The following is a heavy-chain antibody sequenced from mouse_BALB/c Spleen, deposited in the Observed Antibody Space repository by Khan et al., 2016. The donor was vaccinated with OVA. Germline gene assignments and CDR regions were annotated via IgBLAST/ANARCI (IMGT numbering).Heavy chain of an antibody. Sequence: EVELVESGGGLVQPGGSRKLSCAASGFTFSSFGMHWVRQAPEKGLEWVAYISSGSSTIYYADTVKGRFTISRASPRNTLFLQMTSLRSEDTAMYYCASSNWDYWGQGTTLTVSS. CDR1: GFTFSSFG. CDR2: ISSGSSTI. J-gene: IGHJ2*01. CDR3: ASSNWDY. D-gene: IGHD4-1*01. V-gene: IGHV5-17*02.